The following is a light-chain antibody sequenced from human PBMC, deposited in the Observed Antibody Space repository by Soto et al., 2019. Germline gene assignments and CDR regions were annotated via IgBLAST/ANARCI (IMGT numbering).Light chain of an antibody. J-gene: IGKJ1*01. V-gene: IGKV1-5*01. Sequence: DFQFTQSPSTLSASVGYTVTVTFXASQSVSGWLAWYQQKPGEAPKLLIYDASALPRGVPSRFSGSGSGTKFTLTIASLQPDDFATYYCQQYETFSGTFGPGTKVDIK. CDR3: QQYETFSGT. CDR1: QSVSGW. CDR2: DAS.